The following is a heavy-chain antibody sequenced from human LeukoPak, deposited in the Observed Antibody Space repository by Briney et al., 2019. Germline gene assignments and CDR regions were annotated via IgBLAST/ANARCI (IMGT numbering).Heavy chain of an antibody. CDR3: AKDYYYDSSGYYGPDY. J-gene: IGHJ4*02. CDR2: ISGSGGST. V-gene: IGHV3-23*01. CDR1: GFTFSSYA. Sequence: GGSLRLSCAASGFTFSSYAMSWVRQAPGKGLEWVSAISGSGGSTYYADSVKGRFTISRDNSKNTPYLQMNSLRAEDTAVYYCAKDYYYDSSGYYGPDYWGQGTLVTVSS. D-gene: IGHD3-22*01.